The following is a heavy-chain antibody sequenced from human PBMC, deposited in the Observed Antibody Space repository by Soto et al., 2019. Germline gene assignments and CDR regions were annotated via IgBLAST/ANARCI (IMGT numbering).Heavy chain of an antibody. D-gene: IGHD5-12*01. CDR2: ISGSGGST. J-gene: IGHJ4*02. V-gene: IGHV3-23*01. CDR3: AKDHLGYSGYDPRPQYYFDY. Sequence: GGSLRLSSAASGFTFSSYAMSWVRQAPGKGLEWVSAISGSGGSTYYADSVKGQFTISRDNSKNTLYLQMNSLRAEDTAVYYCAKDHLGYSGYDPRPQYYFDYWGQGTLVTVSS. CDR1: GFTFSSYA.